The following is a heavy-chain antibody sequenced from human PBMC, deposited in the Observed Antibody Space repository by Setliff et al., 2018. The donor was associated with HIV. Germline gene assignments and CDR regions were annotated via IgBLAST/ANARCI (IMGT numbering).Heavy chain of an antibody. D-gene: IGHD3-22*01. J-gene: IGHJ3*02. CDR3: AGHWDYDRSSSYFNAFDI. CDR1: GDSISTNSSY. V-gene: IGHV4-39*01. CDR2: IFYSGCT. Sequence: SETLSLTCTVSGDSISTNSSYWAWIRQPPGKGLEWIGTIFYSGCTYYNPSLKSRVSIAVDTSKNQLSLRLISVTVADTAVYYCAGHWDYDRSSSYFNAFDIWGQGTMVTVSS.